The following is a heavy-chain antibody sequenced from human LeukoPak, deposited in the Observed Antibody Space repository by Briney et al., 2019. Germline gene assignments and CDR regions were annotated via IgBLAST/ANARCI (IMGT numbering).Heavy chain of an antibody. V-gene: IGHV4-39*01. CDR2: IYYSGST. J-gene: IGHJ3*02. CDR3: ARLSNWGKFFNI. D-gene: IGHD7-27*01. CDR1: GGSISSSSYY. Sequence: SETLSLTCAVSGGSISSSSYYWGWIRQPPGKGLEWIGSIYYSGSTYYNPSLKSRVTISVDTSKNQFSLKLSSVTAADTAVYYCARLSNWGKFFNIWGQGTMVTVSS.